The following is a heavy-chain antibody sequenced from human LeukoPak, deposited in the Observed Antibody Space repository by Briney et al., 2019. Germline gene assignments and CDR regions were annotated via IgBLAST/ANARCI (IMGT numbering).Heavy chain of an antibody. V-gene: IGHV3-48*03. CDR3: AREMAVCGGGSWGCEFDY. Sequence: GGSLRLSCAASGFTFSSYEMNWVRQAPGKGLEWVSYTSSSGYTRYYADSVKGRFTISRDNAKNSLYLQMNSQRAEDTAVYYCAREMAVCGGGSWGCEFDYWGQGTLVTVSS. J-gene: IGHJ4*02. CDR2: TSSSGYTR. D-gene: IGHD2-15*01. CDR1: GFTFSSYE.